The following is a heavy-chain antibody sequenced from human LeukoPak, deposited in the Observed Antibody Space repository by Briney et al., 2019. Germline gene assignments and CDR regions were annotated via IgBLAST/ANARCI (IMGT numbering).Heavy chain of an antibody. J-gene: IGHJ4*02. V-gene: IGHV3-30*18. Sequence: GRSPRLSCAASGFTFSSYGMHWVRQAPGKGLEWVAVISYDGSNKYYADSVKGRFTISRDNSKNTLYLQMNSLRAEDTAVYYCAKDIWRVGIAAAGDYWGQGTLVTVSS. CDR2: ISYDGSNK. D-gene: IGHD6-13*01. CDR1: GFTFSSYG. CDR3: AKDIWRVGIAAAGDY.